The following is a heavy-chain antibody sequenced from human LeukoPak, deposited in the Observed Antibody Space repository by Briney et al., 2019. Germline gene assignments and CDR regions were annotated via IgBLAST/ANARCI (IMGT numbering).Heavy chain of an antibody. V-gene: IGHV4-4*07. CDR1: GGSISSKY. J-gene: IGHJ6*03. CDR3: ARGFWSRGYYYVDV. D-gene: IGHD3-3*01. CDR2: VHASGIT. Sequence: SETLSLTCTVPGGSISSKYWSWIRQSADKGLEWIGNVHASGITNYYPSLKSRVTLSVDTSKDQFSLKPSSVTAADTAVYYCARGFWSRGYYYVDVWGKGTAVTVSS.